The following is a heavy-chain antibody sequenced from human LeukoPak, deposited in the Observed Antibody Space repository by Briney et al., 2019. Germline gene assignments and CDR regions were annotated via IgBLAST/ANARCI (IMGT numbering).Heavy chain of an antibody. CDR1: GFTFSSYG. CDR3: AKAIWRYFDWFDSAFDY. CDR2: ISGSGGST. Sequence: GGSLRLSCAASGFTFSSYGMSWVRQAPGKGLEWVSAISGSGGSTYYAGSVKGRFTISRDNSKNTLYLQMNSLRAEDTAVYYCAKAIWRYFDWFDSAFDYWGQGTLVTVSS. D-gene: IGHD3-9*01. J-gene: IGHJ4*02. V-gene: IGHV3-23*01.